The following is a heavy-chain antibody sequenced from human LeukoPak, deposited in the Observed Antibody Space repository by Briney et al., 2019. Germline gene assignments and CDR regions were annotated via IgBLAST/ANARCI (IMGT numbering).Heavy chain of an antibody. V-gene: IGHV4-59*01. CDR1: GGSISSYY. Sequence: PSETLSLTCTVSGGSISSYYWSWIRQPPGKGLEWIVYIYYSGSTNYNPSLKSRVTISVDTSKNQFSLKLSSVTAADTAVYYCARAVAVPINWFDPWGQGTLVTVSS. CDR2: IYYSGST. D-gene: IGHD6-19*01. CDR3: ARAVAVPINWFDP. J-gene: IGHJ5*02.